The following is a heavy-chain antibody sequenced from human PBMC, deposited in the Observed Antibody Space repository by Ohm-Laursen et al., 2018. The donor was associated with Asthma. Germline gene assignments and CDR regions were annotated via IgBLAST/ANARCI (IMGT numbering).Heavy chain of an antibody. Sequence: GTLSLTCAVYGGSFSGYYWSWIRQPPGKGLEWIGYIYERGSTNYYPSLKGRVTISLDTSKNQFSLRLSSVTAADTAVYYCAKGLRYDGYLYGLDVWGHGTTVTVSS. CDR1: GGSFSGYY. D-gene: IGHD5-24*01. J-gene: IGHJ6*02. CDR2: IYERGST. CDR3: AKGLRYDGYLYGLDV. V-gene: IGHV4-59*01.